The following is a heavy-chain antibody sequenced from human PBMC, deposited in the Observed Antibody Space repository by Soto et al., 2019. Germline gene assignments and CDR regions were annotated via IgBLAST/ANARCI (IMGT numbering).Heavy chain of an antibody. CDR3: ARTPTPGDFDY. D-gene: IGHD4-17*01. Sequence: QVQLQESGPGLVAPSQTLSLTCTVSGGSMSSGDYYWSWIRQHPGKGLEWIGYIYYSGSTYYNPFLQSRVTISVDTSKNQFSLKLRSVTATDTAVCYCARTPTPGDFDYWGQGTLVTVSP. CDR1: GGSMSSGDYY. V-gene: IGHV4-31*03. J-gene: IGHJ4*02. CDR2: IYYSGST.